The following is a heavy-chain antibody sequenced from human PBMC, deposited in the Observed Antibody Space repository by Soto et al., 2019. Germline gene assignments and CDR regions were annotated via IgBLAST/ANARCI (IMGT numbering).Heavy chain of an antibody. D-gene: IGHD2-15*01. J-gene: IGHJ2*01. CDR3: SFFFQAEDGIRDTVPVSAFLLNRSSDL. CDR2: IYSGGST. V-gene: IGHV3-53*04. Sequence: KMLEWVSVIYSGGSTYYADSVKCRFTISRHNSKNTLYLQMNSLSAEDTAVYYCSFFFQAEDGIRDTVPVSAFLLNRSSDL.